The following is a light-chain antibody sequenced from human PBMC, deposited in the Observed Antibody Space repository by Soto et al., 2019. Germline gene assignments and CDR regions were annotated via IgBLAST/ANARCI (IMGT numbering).Light chain of an antibody. J-gene: IGLJ2*01. V-gene: IGLV2-23*01. Sequence: QSALTQPASVSGSPGQSITISCTGTSSDVGSYNLVSWYQQHPGKAPKLMIYEGSKRPSGVSHRFSGSKSGNTASLTISGRQAEDEADYYCCSYAGSSTPHVVFGGGTKLTVL. CDR2: EGS. CDR3: CSYAGSSTPHVV. CDR1: SSDVGSYNL.